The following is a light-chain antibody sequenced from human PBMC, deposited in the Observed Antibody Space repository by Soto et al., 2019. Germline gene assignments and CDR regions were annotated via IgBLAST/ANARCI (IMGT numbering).Light chain of an antibody. CDR1: QSISSY. CDR2: AAS. Sequence: DIQMTQSPSSLSASVGDRVTITCRASQSISSYLNWYQQKPRKAPKLLIYAASSLQSGVPSRFSGSGSGTDFTLTISSLQPEDFATYYCQQSYSTQYTFVQGTKLEIK. CDR3: QQSYSTQYT. V-gene: IGKV1-39*01. J-gene: IGKJ2*01.